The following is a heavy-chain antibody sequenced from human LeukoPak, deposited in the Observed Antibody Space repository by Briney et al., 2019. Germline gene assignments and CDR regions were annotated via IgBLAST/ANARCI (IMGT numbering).Heavy chain of an antibody. CDR3: AKDRRPGPGSHYGYFDY. J-gene: IGHJ4*02. CDR2: ISGSGGNT. V-gene: IGHV3-23*01. Sequence: GGSLRLSCAVSGITLSNYGMSWVRQAPGKGLQCVAGISGSGGNTNYADSVKGRFTISRDNRKNTLYLQMNSMRAEDTAVYYCAKDRRPGPGSHYGYFDYWGQGTLVTVSS. D-gene: IGHD3-10*01. CDR1: GITLSNYG.